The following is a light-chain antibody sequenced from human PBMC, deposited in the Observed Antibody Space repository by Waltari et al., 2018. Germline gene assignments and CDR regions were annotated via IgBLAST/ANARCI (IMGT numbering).Light chain of an antibody. CDR2: AAS. CDR1: QSISKY. Sequence: VLTQSPGTLSLSPGERATLSCRASQSISKYLAWYQQRPGQAPRLLIYAASNRATGIPDRFSGGGSGTDFSLTISRLEPEDFAVYYCQHHVRLPATFGQGTKVEIK. CDR3: QHHVRLPAT. J-gene: IGKJ1*01. V-gene: IGKV3-20*01.